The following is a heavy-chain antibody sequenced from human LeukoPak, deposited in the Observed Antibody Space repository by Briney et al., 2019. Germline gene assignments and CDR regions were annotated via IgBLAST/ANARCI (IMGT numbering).Heavy chain of an antibody. CDR1: GYTFTSYY. CDR2: INPSGGST. Sequence: GASVKVSCKASGYTFTSYYMHWVRQAPGQGLEWMGIINPSGGSTSYAQKFQGRVTTTRDTSTSTAYMELSSLRSEDTAVYYCARSWGIFFDYWGQGTLVTVSS. D-gene: IGHD3-9*01. CDR3: ARSWGIFFDY. J-gene: IGHJ4*02. V-gene: IGHV1-46*01.